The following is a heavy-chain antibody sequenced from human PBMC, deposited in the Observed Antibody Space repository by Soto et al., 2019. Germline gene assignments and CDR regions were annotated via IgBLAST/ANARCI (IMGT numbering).Heavy chain of an antibody. CDR1: GGSISSGGYY. Sequence: SETLSLTCTVSGGSISSGGYYWSWIRQHPGKGLEWIGYIYYSGSTYYNPSLKSRVTISVDTSKNQFSLKLSSVTAADTSVYYCARRYSYGYYYYGMDVWGQGTTVTVSS. J-gene: IGHJ6*02. V-gene: IGHV4-31*03. D-gene: IGHD5-18*01. CDR2: IYYSGST. CDR3: ARRYSYGYYYYGMDV.